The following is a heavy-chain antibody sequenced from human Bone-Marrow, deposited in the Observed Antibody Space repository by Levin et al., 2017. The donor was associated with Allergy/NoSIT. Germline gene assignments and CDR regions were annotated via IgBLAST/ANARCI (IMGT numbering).Heavy chain of an antibody. CDR1: GFTFSSYA. J-gene: IGHJ4*02. CDR3: AKDHYDFWSGYRLPGTSFDY. CDR2: ISGSGGST. V-gene: IGHV3-23*01. D-gene: IGHD3-3*01. Sequence: GESLKISCAASGFTFSSYAMSWVRQAPGKGLEWVSAISGSGGSTYYADSVKGRFTISRDNSKNTLYLQMNSLRAEDTAVYYCAKDHYDFWSGYRLPGTSFDYWGQGTLVTVSS.